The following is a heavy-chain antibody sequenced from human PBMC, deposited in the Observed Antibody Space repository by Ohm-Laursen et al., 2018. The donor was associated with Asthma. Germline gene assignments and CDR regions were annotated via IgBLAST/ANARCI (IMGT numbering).Heavy chain of an antibody. CDR1: GFTITNYW. D-gene: IGHD4-17*01. CDR2: VYGDGSNT. CDR3: TRGGHYGSYFDY. Sequence: GSLRLSCAASGFTITNYWMHWVRQAPGKGLAWVSRVYGDGSNTIYADSVKGRFTISRDNARNTLYLQMDSLRAEDTAVYYCTRGGHYGSYFDYWGQGTLVTVSS. J-gene: IGHJ4*02. V-gene: IGHV3-74*01.